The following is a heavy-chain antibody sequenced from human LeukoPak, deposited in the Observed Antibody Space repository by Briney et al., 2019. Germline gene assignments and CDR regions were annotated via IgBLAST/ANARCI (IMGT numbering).Heavy chain of an antibody. Sequence: PGGSLRLSCAASGFTFSSYGMHWVRQAPGKGLEWVAFIRYDGSKKYYADSVKGRFTISRDNSKNTLYLQMNSLRAEDTAVYYCAKEMRIDYGDYTYDYWGQGTLVTVSS. CDR3: AKEMRIDYGDYTYDY. V-gene: IGHV3-30*02. CDR1: GFTFSSYG. J-gene: IGHJ4*02. CDR2: IRYDGSKK. D-gene: IGHD4-17*01.